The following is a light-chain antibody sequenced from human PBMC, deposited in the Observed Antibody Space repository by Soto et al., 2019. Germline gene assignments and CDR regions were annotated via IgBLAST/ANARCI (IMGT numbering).Light chain of an antibody. Sequence: QSALTQPASVSGSPGQSITISCTGTSSDVGGYNYVSWYQQHPGKAPKFLIYEVSNRPSGVSHRFSGSKSGNTASLTISGLQADDEADYYCYSYTTSSTYVFGTGTKVTVL. CDR2: EVS. J-gene: IGLJ1*01. V-gene: IGLV2-14*01. CDR1: SSDVGGYNY. CDR3: YSYTTSSTYV.